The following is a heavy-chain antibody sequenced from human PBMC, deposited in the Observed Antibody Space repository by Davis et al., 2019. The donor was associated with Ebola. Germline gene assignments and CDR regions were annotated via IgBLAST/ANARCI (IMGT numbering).Heavy chain of an antibody. CDR2: ISSSSSYI. D-gene: IGHD4-17*01. CDR1: GLTFSSYA. J-gene: IGHJ4*02. V-gene: IGHV3-21*01. CDR3: ARLATTVTIRIDY. Sequence: GESLKISCAASGLTFSSYAMSWVRQAPGKGLEWVSSISSSSSYIYYADSVKGRFTISRDNAKNSLYLQMNSLRAEDTAVYYCARLATTVTIRIDYWGQGTLVTVSS.